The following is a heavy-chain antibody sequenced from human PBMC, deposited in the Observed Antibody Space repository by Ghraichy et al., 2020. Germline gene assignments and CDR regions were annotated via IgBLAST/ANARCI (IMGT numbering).Heavy chain of an antibody. Sequence: GGSLRLSCAASGFTFSDYYMSWIRQAPGKGLEGVSYISSSSSYTNYADSVKGRFTISRDNAKNSLYLQMNSLRAEDTAVYYCARDGGYDSSGYYVDYWGQGTLVTVSS. J-gene: IGHJ4*02. V-gene: IGHV3-11*06. CDR3: ARDGGYDSSGYYVDY. D-gene: IGHD3-22*01. CDR1: GFTFSDYY. CDR2: ISSSSSYT.